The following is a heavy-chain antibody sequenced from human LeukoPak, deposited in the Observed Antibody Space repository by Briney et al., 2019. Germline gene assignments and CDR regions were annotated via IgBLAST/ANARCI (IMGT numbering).Heavy chain of an antibody. CDR3: ARVRGWAGHRAYYYFDY. CDR1: GGSSSGYY. Sequence: SETLSLTCAVYGGSSSGYYWSWIRQPPGKGLEWIGEINHSGSTNYNPSLKSRVTISVDTSKNQFSLKLSSVTAAGTTVYYCARVRGWAGHRAYYYFDYWGQGTLVTVSS. CDR2: INHSGST. V-gene: IGHV4-34*01. D-gene: IGHD6-19*01. J-gene: IGHJ4*02.